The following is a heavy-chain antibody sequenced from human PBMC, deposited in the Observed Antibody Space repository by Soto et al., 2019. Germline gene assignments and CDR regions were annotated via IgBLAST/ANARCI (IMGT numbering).Heavy chain of an antibody. J-gene: IGHJ6*02. CDR2: IIPIFGTA. V-gene: IGHV1-69*13. CDR3: ASILGYCSSASCPYGMDV. D-gene: IGHD2-2*01. CDR1: GGTFSSYA. Sequence: SVKVSCKASGGTFSSYAISWVRQAPGQGLEWMGGIIPIFGTANYAQKFQGRVTITADESTSTAYMELSSLRSEDTAVCYCASILGYCSSASCPYGMDVWGQGTTVTVSS.